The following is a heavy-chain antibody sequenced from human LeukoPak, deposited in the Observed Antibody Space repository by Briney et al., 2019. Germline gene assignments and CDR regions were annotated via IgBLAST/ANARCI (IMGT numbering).Heavy chain of an antibody. D-gene: IGHD4-11*01. J-gene: IGHJ6*04. CDR3: VRGLGDV. V-gene: IGHV3-74*01. CDR2: INDDGKLV. Sequence: GGSLRLSCSASGFIFRNYWMHWVRQAPGKGPVWVSRINDDGKLVTCADSVKGRFTISRDSAKDTVFLQMHSLRVEDTGVYYCVRGLGDVWGKGTLVTVSS. CDR1: GFIFRNYW.